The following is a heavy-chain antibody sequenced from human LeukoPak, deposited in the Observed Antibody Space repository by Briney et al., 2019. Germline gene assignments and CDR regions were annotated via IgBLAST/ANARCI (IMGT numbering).Heavy chain of an antibody. J-gene: IGHJ4*02. CDR3: ARVLDYYGSGSRDFDY. CDR1: GYTISTGYY. V-gene: IGHV4-38-2*02. CDR2: IYHSGST. D-gene: IGHD3-10*01. Sequence: SETLSLTCTVSGYTISTGYYWGWIRQPPGKGLEWIGSIYHSGSTFYNPSLNSRLTMSVDTSKNSFSLKLSSATAADTAVYYCARVLDYYGSGSRDFDYWGQGTLVTVSS.